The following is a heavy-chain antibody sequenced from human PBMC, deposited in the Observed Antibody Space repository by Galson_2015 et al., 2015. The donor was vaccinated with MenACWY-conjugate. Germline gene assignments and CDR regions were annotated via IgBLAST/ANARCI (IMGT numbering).Heavy chain of an antibody. CDR2: IYYTENK. Sequence: ETLSLTCTVSGGSISSSSHYWGWIRQPPGRGLEWIGSIYYTENKYYNPSLKSRLTISVDTSKNRFSLRLSSVTASDTAVYYCARNIAAPLSQIDFWGQGTLVTVSS. V-gene: IGHV4-39*01. D-gene: IGHD6-25*01. CDR1: GGSISSSSHY. J-gene: IGHJ4*02. CDR3: ARNIAAPLSQIDF.